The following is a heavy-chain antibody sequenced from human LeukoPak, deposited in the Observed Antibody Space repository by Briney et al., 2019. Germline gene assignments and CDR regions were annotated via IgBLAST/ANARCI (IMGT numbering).Heavy chain of an antibody. D-gene: IGHD3-22*01. J-gene: IGHJ4*02. CDR2: VSDGGGNT. Sequence: GGSLRLSCVASGFTFTTYAMIWVRQPPGKGLEWVSAVSDGGGNTYYADSVKGRFTISRDNSKNTVYLQMNSLRAEDTALYFCAKEGDNSGYPRSRLDYWGRGALVTVSS. CDR1: GFTFTTYA. CDR3: AKEGDNSGYPRSRLDY. V-gene: IGHV3-23*01.